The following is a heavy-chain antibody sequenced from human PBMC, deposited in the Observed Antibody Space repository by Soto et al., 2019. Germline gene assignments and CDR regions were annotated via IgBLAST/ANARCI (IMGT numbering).Heavy chain of an antibody. V-gene: IGHV6-1*01. CDR3: ARESIAARPTGIAAAGSVLADDY. CDR2: TYYRSKWYN. Sequence: PSQTLSLTCAISGDSVSSNSAAWNWIRQSPSRGLEWLGRTYYRSKWYNDYAVSVKSRITINPDTSKNQFSLQLNSVTPEDTAVYYCARESIAARPTGIAAAGSVLADDYWGQGTLVTVSS. D-gene: IGHD6-13*01. CDR1: GDSVSSNSAA. J-gene: IGHJ4*02.